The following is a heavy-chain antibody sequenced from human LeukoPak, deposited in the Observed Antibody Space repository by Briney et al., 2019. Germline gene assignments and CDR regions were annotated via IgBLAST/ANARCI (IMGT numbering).Heavy chain of an antibody. CDR1: GGTFSCYA. V-gene: IGHV1-69*06. D-gene: IGHD3-10*01. J-gene: IGHJ6*03. Sequence: SVKVSCKASGGTFSCYAINWVRQAPGQGLEWMGGIIPIFDTTNYAQNFQGRVTITADKSTNTAYMELSSLRSEDTAVYYCARAIRGSKIASRYYFYYMDIWGKGTTVTVSS. CDR3: ARAIRGSKIASRYYFYYMDI. CDR2: IIPIFDTT.